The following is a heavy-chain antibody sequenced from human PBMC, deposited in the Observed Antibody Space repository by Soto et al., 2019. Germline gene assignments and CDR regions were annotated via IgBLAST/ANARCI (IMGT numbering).Heavy chain of an antibody. J-gene: IGHJ4*02. CDR2: ISGDGSQT. Sequence: TGGSLRLSCAASGFTFNTYWMHWVRQAPGKGPVWVSRISGDGSQTRYADSVQGRFTISRDNAKNTLYLQMNSPRAEDTAVYYCVRGYFYDNAGPYFDYWGQGNLVTVSS. D-gene: IGHD3-22*01. CDR3: VRGYFYDNAGPYFDY. CDR1: GFTFNTYW. V-gene: IGHV3-74*01.